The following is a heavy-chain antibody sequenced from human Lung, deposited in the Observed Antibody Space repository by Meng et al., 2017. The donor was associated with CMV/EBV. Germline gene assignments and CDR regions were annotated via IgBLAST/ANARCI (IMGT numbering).Heavy chain of an antibody. D-gene: IGHD3-10*01. Sequence: SETLSLTCTVSGYSISSGYYCGWIRQPPGKGLQWIESTYHSGSTYFNPSLKSRVTISVDTSKNQLSLRLGSVTAADTAVYYCARGSYGSVDYWGRGTLVTVSS. CDR1: GYSISSGYY. CDR2: TYHSGST. J-gene: IGHJ4*02. CDR3: ARGSYGSVDY. V-gene: IGHV4-38-2*02.